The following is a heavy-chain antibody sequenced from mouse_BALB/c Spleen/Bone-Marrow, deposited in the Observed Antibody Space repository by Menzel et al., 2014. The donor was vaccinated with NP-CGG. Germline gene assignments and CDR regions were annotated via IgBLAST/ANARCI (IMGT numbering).Heavy chain of an antibody. J-gene: IGHJ2*01. Sequence: VQLQQSGAELVRPGTSVKVSCKASGYAFTNYLIEWVKQRPGLGLEWIGVINPGSGGTNYNEKFKGKATLTADKSSSTAYMQLSSLTSDDSAVYFCARGDYRSYYFDYWGQGTTLTVSS. CDR1: GYAFTNYL. V-gene: IGHV1-54*01. CDR2: INPGSGGT. D-gene: IGHD2-14*01. CDR3: ARGDYRSYYFDY.